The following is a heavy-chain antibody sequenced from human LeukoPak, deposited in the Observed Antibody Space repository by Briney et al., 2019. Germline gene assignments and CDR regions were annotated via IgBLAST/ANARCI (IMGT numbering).Heavy chain of an antibody. CDR3: ARSSSGWYGDY. D-gene: IGHD6-19*01. CDR2: INHSGST. CDR1: GGSFSGYY. Sequence: SETLSLTCAVYGGSFSGYYWSWIRHPPGKGLEWIGEINHSGSTNYNPSLKSRVTISVDTSKNQFSLKLSSVTAADTAVYYCARSSSGWYGDYWGQGTLVTVSS. J-gene: IGHJ4*02. V-gene: IGHV4-34*01.